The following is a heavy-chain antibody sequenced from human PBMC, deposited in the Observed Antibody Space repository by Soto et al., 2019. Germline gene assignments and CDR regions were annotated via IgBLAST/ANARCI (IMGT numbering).Heavy chain of an antibody. D-gene: IGHD2-21*01. Sequence: GYAVQVSCEASGYTFTDYFIHWVRQAPGQGLEWIGWINPYSGGADLSQKFQGRVTMTRDTSISTAYMEVSSLRSDDTAVFYCARLIYDSHSGGSPRSSFEMWGQVTMVTV. CDR3: ARLIYDSHSGGSPRSSFEM. J-gene: IGHJ3*02. V-gene: IGHV1-2*02. CDR1: GYTFTDYF. CDR2: INPYSGGA.